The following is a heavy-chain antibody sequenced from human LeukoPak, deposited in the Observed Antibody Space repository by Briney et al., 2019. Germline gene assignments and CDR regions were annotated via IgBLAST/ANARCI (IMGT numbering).Heavy chain of an antibody. CDR2: IYPGDSDT. V-gene: IGHV5-51*01. CDR1: GYSFTSYW. CDR3: ARTSPIAAAVTWFDP. D-gene: IGHD6-13*01. J-gene: IGHJ5*02. Sequence: GESLKISCKGSGYSFTSYWIGWVRQMPGKGLEWMAIIYPGDSDTRYSPSFQGQVTISADKSISTAYLQWSSLKASDTAMYYCARTSPIAAAVTWFDPWGQGTLVTVSS.